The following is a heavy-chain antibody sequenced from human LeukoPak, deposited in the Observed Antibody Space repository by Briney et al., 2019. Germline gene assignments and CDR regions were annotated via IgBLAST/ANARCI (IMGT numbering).Heavy chain of an antibody. CDR3: ARAYSSGRFDP. J-gene: IGHJ5*02. V-gene: IGHV3-21*01. Sequence: GGSLRLSCAASGFTFSSYSMNWVRQAPGKGLEWVSSISSSSSFIYYADSVKGRFTISRDNAKNSLYLQMNSLRAEDTAVYYCARAYSSGRFDPWGQGTLVTVSS. CDR2: ISSSSSFI. CDR1: GFTFSSYS. D-gene: IGHD6-19*01.